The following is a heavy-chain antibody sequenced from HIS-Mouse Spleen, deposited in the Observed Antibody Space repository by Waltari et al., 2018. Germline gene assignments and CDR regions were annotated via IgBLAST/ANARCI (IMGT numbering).Heavy chain of an antibody. D-gene: IGHD6-13*01. V-gene: IGHV4-39*07. CDR1: GGSISSSSYY. CDR2: IYYSGST. J-gene: IGHJ2*01. CDR3: AREIPYSSSWYDWYFDL. Sequence: QLQLQESGPGLVKPSETLSLTCTVSGGSISSSSYYWGWIRQPPGKGLEWIGSIYYSGSTYYNPSLKSRVTISVDTSKNQFSLKLSSVTAADTAAYYCAREIPYSSSWYDWYFDLWGRCTLVTVSS.